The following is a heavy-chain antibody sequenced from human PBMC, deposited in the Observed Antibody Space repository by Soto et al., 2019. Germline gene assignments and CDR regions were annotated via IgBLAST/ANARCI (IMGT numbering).Heavy chain of an antibody. CDR1: GGSLSSYY. V-gene: IGHV4-59*01. CDR2: VYYSWNT. Sequence: SETLSLTCAVSGGSLSSYYWTWIRHPPRKGLEWIGYVYYSWNTNYTPSLKSRVTISVDTSKNQFSLKLGSVTAADTAVYYCAKLPRADSGGIFAHWGQGTLVPVS. CDR3: AKLPRADSGGIFAH. J-gene: IGHJ5*02. D-gene: IGHD4-17*01.